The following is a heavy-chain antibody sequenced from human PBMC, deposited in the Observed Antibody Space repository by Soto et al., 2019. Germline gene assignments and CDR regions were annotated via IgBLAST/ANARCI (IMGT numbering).Heavy chain of an antibody. CDR2: IFYSGST. V-gene: IGHV4-59*01. J-gene: IGHJ4*02. D-gene: IGHD3-9*01. Sequence: PSETLSLTCTVSGGSISSYYWSWIRQPPGKGLEWIGYIFYSGSTNYNPSLKSRVTISVDTSKNQFSLKLTSVTAADTAVYYCARTDYDILTGYRWYFDYWGQGTLVTVSS. CDR1: GGSISSYY. CDR3: ARTDYDILTGYRWYFDY.